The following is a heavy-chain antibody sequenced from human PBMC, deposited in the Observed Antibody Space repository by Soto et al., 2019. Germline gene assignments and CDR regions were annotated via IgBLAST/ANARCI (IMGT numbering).Heavy chain of an antibody. D-gene: IGHD1-7*01. CDR1: GYTLTELS. V-gene: IGHV1-24*01. CDR2: FDPEDGET. CDR3: ATDLSTRNWNYAFDI. Sequence: ASVKVSCKVSGYTLTELSMHWVRQAPGKGLEGMGGFDPEDGETIYAQKFQGRVTMTEDTSTDTAYMELSSLRSEDTAVYYCATDLSTRNWNYAFDIWGQGTMVTVSS. J-gene: IGHJ3*02.